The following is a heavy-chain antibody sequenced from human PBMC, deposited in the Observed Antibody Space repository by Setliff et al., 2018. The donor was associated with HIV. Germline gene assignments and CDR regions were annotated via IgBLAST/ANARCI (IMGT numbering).Heavy chain of an antibody. D-gene: IGHD3-16*02. CDR1: GDSISGHY. V-gene: IGHV4-59*11. CDR2: IHYTGST. Sequence: SETLSLTCILSGDSISGHYWSWIRQPPGRGLEWIGTIHYTGSTVYNPSFTSRVSISLDTSKNQFSLKVNSVNAADTAVYYCARESLNLGELSSNPDASDIWGQGTMVTVSS. J-gene: IGHJ3*02. CDR3: ARESLNLGELSSNPDASDI.